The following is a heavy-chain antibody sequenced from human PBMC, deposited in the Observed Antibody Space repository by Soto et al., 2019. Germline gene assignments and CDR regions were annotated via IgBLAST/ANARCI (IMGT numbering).Heavy chain of an antibody. J-gene: IGHJ6*02. Sequence: SAELLSLPGPVSEGHISSGSCYRRSTRQPTGKGVEWIGYIYYSGSTNYNPSLKSRVTISVDTSKNQFSLKLSSVTAADTAVYYCARTDSSSYKRHYYYGMDGWGQGTTVTISS. CDR1: EGHISSGSCY. V-gene: IGHV4-61*01. CDR3: ARTDSSSYKRHYYYGMDG. D-gene: IGHD6-13*01. CDR2: IYYSGST.